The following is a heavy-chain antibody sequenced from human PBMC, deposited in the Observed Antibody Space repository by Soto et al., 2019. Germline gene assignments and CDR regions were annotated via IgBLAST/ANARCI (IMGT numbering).Heavy chain of an antibody. CDR3: ARTSEDAGKPSNFDN. Sequence: QVQLVQSGAEVKKPGASVKVSCKSSGFTFSSYGFTWVRQAPGQGLEWMGGISAYSGNTLYAQKFQGRVTMITDPSTSTVYMELRSLRSDNTALYYCARTSEDAGKPSNFDNWGQGTLVSVSS. J-gene: IGHJ4*02. D-gene: IGHD1-1*01. CDR1: GFTFSSYG. CDR2: ISAYSGNT. V-gene: IGHV1-18*01.